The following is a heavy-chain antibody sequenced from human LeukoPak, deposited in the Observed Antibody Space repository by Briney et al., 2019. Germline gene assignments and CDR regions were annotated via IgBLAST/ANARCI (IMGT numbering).Heavy chain of an antibody. CDR3: ARGAHYYYGSGSYYSFDY. J-gene: IGHJ4*02. CDR2: INHSGST. V-gene: IGHV4-34*01. Sequence: SETLSLTCAVYGGSFSGHYWSWIRQPPGKGLEWIGEINHSGSTNYNPSLKSRVTISVDTSKNQFSLKLSSVTAADTAVCYCARGAHYYYGSGSYYSFDYWGQGTLVTVSS. D-gene: IGHD3-10*01. CDR1: GGSFSGHY.